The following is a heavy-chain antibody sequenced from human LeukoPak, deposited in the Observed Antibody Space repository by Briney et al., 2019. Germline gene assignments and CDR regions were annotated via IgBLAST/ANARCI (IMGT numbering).Heavy chain of an antibody. CDR2: MNPNSGNT. V-gene: IGHV1-8*01. CDR3: ARYEIAAAISN. J-gene: IGHJ4*02. Sequence: ASVKVSCKASGYTFTGDDINWVRQATGQGLEWMGWMNPNSGNTGYAQKFQGRVTMTRNTSISTAYMELSSLRSEDTAVYYCARYEIAAAISNWGQGTLVTVSS. CDR1: GYTFTGDD. D-gene: IGHD6-13*01.